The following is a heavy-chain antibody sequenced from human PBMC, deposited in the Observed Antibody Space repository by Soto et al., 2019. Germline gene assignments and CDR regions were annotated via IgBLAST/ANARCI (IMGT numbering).Heavy chain of an antibody. CDR1: GGYFNDNY. D-gene: IGHD3-10*01. Sequence: QVQLQQWGAGLLKPSETLSLSCAVYGGYFNDNYYTWFRQPPGKGLEWIGEISRSGTTKYIPSLKSHASISFATSKTQASLKVTSVTAADTTVYDCATSLWFGPHVELWGQGALVTVSS. V-gene: IGHV4-34*01. J-gene: IGHJ5*02. CDR2: ISRSGTT. CDR3: ATSLWFGPHVEL.